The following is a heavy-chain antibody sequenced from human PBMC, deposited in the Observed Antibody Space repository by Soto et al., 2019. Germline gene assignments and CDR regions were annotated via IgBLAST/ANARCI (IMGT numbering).Heavy chain of an antibody. J-gene: IGHJ5*02. D-gene: IGHD2-8*01. CDR2: IYSGGST. Sequence: PGGSLRLSCAASGFTVSSNYMSWVRQAPGKGLEWVSVIYSGGSTYYADSVKGRFTIPRDNSKNTLYLQMNSLRAEDTAVYYCARGYCTNGVCYTNWFDPWGQGTLVTVSS. CDR1: GFTVSSNY. V-gene: IGHV3-53*01. CDR3: ARGYCTNGVCYTNWFDP.